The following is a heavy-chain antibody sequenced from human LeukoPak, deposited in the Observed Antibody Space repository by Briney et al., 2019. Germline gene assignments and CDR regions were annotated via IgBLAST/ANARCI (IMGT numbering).Heavy chain of an antibody. Sequence: PGGSLRLSCAASGFTFSSYAMHWVRRAPGKGLEWVAVISYDGSNKYYADSVKGRFTISRDNSKNTLYLQMNSLRAEDTAVYYCAREYYGLGYCTNGVCLGYYYYYMDVWGKGTTVTVSS. V-gene: IGHV3-30*01. J-gene: IGHJ6*03. CDR1: GFTFSSYA. CDR3: AREYYGLGYCTNGVCLGYYYYYMDV. CDR2: ISYDGSNK. D-gene: IGHD2-8*01.